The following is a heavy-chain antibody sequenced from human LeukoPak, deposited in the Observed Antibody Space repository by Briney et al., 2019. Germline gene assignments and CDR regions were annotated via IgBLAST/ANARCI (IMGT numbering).Heavy chain of an antibody. CDR2: IWYDGSDK. Sequence: GGSLRPSPVASGIALSSYGMHWVRQAPGKEQKWVAIIWYDGSDKYYVDSVKGRFTISRDNSKSTLYLQMNSLRAEDTAMYYCAKDMTPMVRGANDAFDIWGQGTMVTVSS. J-gene: IGHJ3*02. V-gene: IGHV3-33*06. CDR1: GIALSSYG. CDR3: AKDMTPMVRGANDAFDI. D-gene: IGHD3-10*01.